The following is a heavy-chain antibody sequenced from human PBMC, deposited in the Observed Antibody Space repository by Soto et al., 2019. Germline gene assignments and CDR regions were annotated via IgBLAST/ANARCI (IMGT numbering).Heavy chain of an antibody. CDR3: ARHMLTIFGVVIMYAWFDP. CDR1: GGSISSSSYY. CDR2: IYYSGST. D-gene: IGHD3-3*01. J-gene: IGHJ5*02. V-gene: IGHV4-39*01. Sequence: SETLSLTCTVSGGSISSSSYYWGWIRQPPGKGLEWIGSIYYSGSTYYNPSLKSRVTISVDTSKNQFSLKLSSVTAADTAVYYCARHMLTIFGVVIMYAWFDPWGQGTLVTVS.